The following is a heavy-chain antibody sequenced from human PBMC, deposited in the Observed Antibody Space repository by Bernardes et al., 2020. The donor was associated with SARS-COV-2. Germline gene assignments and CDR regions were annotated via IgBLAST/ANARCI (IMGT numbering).Heavy chain of an antibody. J-gene: IGHJ6*02. CDR3: ARDQVDSSSWPYYYYGMDV. D-gene: IGHD6-13*01. CDR1: GFTVSSCG. Sequence: SGAVSGFTVSSCGGHWVGQAPGKGLEWVAVIWCDGSNKYYADSVKGRFTISRDNSKNTLYLQMNSLRAEDTAVYYCARDQVDSSSWPYYYYGMDVWGQGTTVTVSS. CDR2: IWCDGSNK. V-gene: IGHV3-33*01.